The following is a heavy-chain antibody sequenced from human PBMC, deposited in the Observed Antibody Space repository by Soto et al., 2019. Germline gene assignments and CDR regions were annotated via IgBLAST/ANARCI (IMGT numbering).Heavy chain of an antibody. CDR2: INHSGST. Sequence: QVQLQQWGAGLLKPSETLSLTCAVYGGSFSGYYWSWIRQPPGKGLEWIGEINHSGSTNYNPSLKSRVTISVDTSKNQFSLKLSSVTAADTAVYYCARWGWGITTRPEYYFDYWGQGTLVTVSS. J-gene: IGHJ4*02. V-gene: IGHV4-34*01. CDR1: GGSFSGYY. CDR3: ARWGWGITTRPEYYFDY. D-gene: IGHD3-10*01.